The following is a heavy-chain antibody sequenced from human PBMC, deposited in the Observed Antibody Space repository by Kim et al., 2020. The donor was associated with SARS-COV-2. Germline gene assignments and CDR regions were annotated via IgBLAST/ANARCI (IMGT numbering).Heavy chain of an antibody. D-gene: IGHD5-12*01. CDR1: GFTFGDYG. Sequence: GGSLRLSCTASGFTFGDYGMSWFRQAPGKGLEWVGLIRNRAYGGTTEYAASVKDRFTILRDDSKSIAYLQMNSLKTEDTAVYYCTRVGWLRSHYFDYWGQGTLVTVSS. CDR3: TRVGWLRSHYFDY. CDR2: IRNRAYGGTT. V-gene: IGHV3-49*03. J-gene: IGHJ4*02.